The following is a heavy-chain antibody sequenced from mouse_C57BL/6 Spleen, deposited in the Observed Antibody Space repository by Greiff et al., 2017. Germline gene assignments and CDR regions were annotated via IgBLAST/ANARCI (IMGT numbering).Heavy chain of an antibody. V-gene: IGHV1-26*01. CDR3: ARRITTVVRDYAMDY. D-gene: IGHD1-1*01. CDR1: GYTFTDYY. Sequence: EVTLQQSGPELVKPGASVKISCKASGYTFTDYYMNWVKQSHGKSLEWIGDINPNNGGTSYNQKFKGKATLTVDKSSSTAYMELRSLTSEDSAVYYCARRITTVVRDYAMDYWGQGTSVTVSS. CDR2: INPNNGGT. J-gene: IGHJ4*01.